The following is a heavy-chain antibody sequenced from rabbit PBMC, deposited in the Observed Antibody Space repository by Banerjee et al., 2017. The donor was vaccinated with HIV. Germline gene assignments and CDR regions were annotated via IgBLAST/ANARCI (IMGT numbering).Heavy chain of an antibody. CDR3: AKYTSGYWGTFDP. CDR1: GFDFSSNV. J-gene: IGHJ2*01. CDR2: ITTAGIT. V-gene: IGHV1S45*01. D-gene: IGHD1-1*01. Sequence: QEQLVESGGGLVQPEGSLTLTCKASGFDFSSNVMGWVRQAPGKGLEYIGWITTAGITYYASWAKGRFTISKTSSTTVTLQMTSLTAADTATYFCAKYTSGYWGTFDPWGPGTLVTVS.